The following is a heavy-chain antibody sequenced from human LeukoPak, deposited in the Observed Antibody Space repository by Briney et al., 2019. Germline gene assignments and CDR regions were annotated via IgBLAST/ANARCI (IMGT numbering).Heavy chain of an antibody. Sequence: SVKVSCKASGGTFSNYAISWVRQAPGQGLEWMGGIIPIFGTANYAEKFRGRVTITADETTSTAYMELSSLRSEDTAVYYCARARDRYNWNDDFDYWGQGTLVTVSS. J-gene: IGHJ4*02. CDR1: GGTFSNYA. CDR2: IIPIFGTA. CDR3: ARARDRYNWNDDFDY. V-gene: IGHV1-69*13. D-gene: IGHD1-20*01.